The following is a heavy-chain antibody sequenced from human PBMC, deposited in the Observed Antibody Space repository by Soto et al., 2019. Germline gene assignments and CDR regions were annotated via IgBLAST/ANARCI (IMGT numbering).Heavy chain of an antibody. CDR1: GGSISSSSYY. Sequence: SETLSLTCTVSGGSISSSSYYWGWIRQPPGKGLEWIGSIYYSGSTYYNPSLKSRVTISVDTSKNHFSLKLSSVTAADTAVYYCARQMRDIVVVVAVNWFDPWGQGTLVTVSS. V-gene: IGHV4-39*01. J-gene: IGHJ5*02. CDR2: IYYSGST. D-gene: IGHD2-15*01. CDR3: ARQMRDIVVVVAVNWFDP.